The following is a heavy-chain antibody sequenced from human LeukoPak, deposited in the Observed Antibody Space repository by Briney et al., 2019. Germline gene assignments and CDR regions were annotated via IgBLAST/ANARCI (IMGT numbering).Heavy chain of an antibody. Sequence: PGGSLRLSCAASGFTFSNAWMSWVRQAPGKGLEWVGRIKSKTDGGTTDYAAPVKGRFTISRDDSKNTLYLQMNSLKTEDTAVYYCTTALSSIVVVPAAIRPFDIWGQGTMVTVSS. CDR3: TTALSSIVVVPAAIRPFDI. CDR2: IKSKTDGGTT. D-gene: IGHD2-2*01. V-gene: IGHV3-15*01. J-gene: IGHJ3*02. CDR1: GFTFSNAW.